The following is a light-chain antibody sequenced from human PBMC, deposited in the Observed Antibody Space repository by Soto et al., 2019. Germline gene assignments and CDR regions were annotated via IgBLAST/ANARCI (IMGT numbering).Light chain of an antibody. CDR1: QSVSTRY. J-gene: IGKJ2*01. CDR3: HQFGSSPPAFT. V-gene: IGKV3-20*01. Sequence: ESMLTQSPGTLSLSPGERATLSCGASQSVSTRYLAWYQQKPGQAPRLLIYGASIRATGIPDRFSGSGSGTGFTLTISRLEPEDFAVYYCHQFGSSPPAFTFGQGTKLEI. CDR2: GAS.